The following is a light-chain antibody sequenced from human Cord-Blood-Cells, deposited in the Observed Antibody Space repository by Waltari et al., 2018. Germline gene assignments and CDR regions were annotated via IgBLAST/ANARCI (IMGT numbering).Light chain of an antibody. CDR1: SSDVGGYNY. J-gene: IGLJ2*01. CDR2: DVS. Sequence: QSALTQPASVSGSPGQSITISCTGTSSDVGGYNYVSWYQQHPGKAPNLMIYDVSNRPSGVSNRFSGSKSGNMASLTISGLQAEDEADYYCSSYTSSSTLVFGGGTKLTVL. CDR3: SSYTSSSTLV. V-gene: IGLV2-14*01.